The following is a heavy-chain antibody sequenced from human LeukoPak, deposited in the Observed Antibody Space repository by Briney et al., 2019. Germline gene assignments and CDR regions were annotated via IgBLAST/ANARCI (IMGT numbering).Heavy chain of an antibody. Sequence: GASVKVSCKASGYTFTSYYMHWVRQAPGQGLEWMGIINPSGGSTSYAQKFQGRVTMTRDTSTSTAYMELSSLRSEDTAVYYCADSSGSLYLLYNWGQGTLVTVSS. CDR3: ADSSGSLYLLYN. J-gene: IGHJ4*02. CDR2: INPSGGST. CDR1: GYTFTSYY. V-gene: IGHV1-46*01. D-gene: IGHD3-22*01.